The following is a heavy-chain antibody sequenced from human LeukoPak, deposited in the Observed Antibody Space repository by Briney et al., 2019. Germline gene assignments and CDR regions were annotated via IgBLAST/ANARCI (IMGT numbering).Heavy chain of an antibody. V-gene: IGHV3-21*01. J-gene: IGHJ4*02. CDR1: GFTFSSYS. CDR2: ITSGSSYI. D-gene: IGHD3-22*01. CDR3: ARDYSDSSGYYYFADY. Sequence: GGSLRLSCAASGFTFSSYSMNWVRQAPGKGLEWISSITSGSSYIFYADSVKGRFTISRDNAKNSLYLQMNSLRDEDTAVYYCARDYSDSSGYYYFADYWGQGSLVTVSS.